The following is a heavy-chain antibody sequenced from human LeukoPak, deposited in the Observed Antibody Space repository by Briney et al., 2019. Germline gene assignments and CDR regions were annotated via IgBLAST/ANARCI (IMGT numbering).Heavy chain of an antibody. V-gene: IGHV4-59*01. Sequence: SETLSLTCTVSGGSISNYYWSWIRQPPGKGLEWIGYISYSGVTNYNPSLRSRVTISVHTSKNQFSLNLSSVTAADTAVYYCARLRLFPDYFDYWGQGTLVTVSS. J-gene: IGHJ4*02. D-gene: IGHD3-22*01. CDR3: ARLRLFPDYFDY. CDR1: GGSISNYY. CDR2: ISYSGVT.